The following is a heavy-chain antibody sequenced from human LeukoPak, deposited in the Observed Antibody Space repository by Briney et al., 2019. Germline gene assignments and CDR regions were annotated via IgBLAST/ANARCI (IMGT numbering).Heavy chain of an antibody. J-gene: IGHJ3*02. V-gene: IGHV4-61*02. D-gene: IGHD3-16*01. CDR2: LHGSGTS. Sequence: SGTLSLSCRASGDSFDSVRYYWHWMAQGTGMEREGIGRLHGSGTSNANPSRQSRVTMSVDTSKKEFSLKVDSVTAADTATYFCARDGGLAITGHAALHIWRPGTTVIVSS. CDR3: ARDGGLAITGHAALHI. CDR1: GDSFDSVRYY.